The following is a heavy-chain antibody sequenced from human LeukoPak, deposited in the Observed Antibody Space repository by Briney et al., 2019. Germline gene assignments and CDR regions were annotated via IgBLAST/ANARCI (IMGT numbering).Heavy chain of an antibody. J-gene: IGHJ6*03. CDR1: GFTFSLYW. CDR2: IDNDGSRK. CDR3: AXTXXXXTAILDYYYYYMDV. Sequence: GGSLRLSCEASGFTFSLYWMTWVRQAPGKGPEWVATIDNDGSRKYSLDSLKGRFTISRDNAKNSLFLQMNSLRAEDTAVYYXAXTXXXXTAILDYYYYYMDVWGNGTTVIVSS. V-gene: IGHV3-7*01. D-gene: IGHD5-18*01.